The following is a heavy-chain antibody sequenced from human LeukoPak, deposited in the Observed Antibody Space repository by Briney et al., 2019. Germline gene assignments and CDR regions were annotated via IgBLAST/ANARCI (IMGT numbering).Heavy chain of an antibody. CDR1: GFTFSSFS. CDR2: ISSTSFIT. D-gene: IGHD1-26*01. J-gene: IGHJ4*02. V-gene: IGHV3-48*02. CDR3: ARDLISGAYTFDY. Sequence: PGGSLRLSCAPSGFTFSSFSMNWVRRAPGKGPEWVSYISSTSFITYYADSVRGRFTISRDNAKQSLYLQMNSLRDEDTAIYYCARDLISGAYTFDYWGQGTLVTVSS.